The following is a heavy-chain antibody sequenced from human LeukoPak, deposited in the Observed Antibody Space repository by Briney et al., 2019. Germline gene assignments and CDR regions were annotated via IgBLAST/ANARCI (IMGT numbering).Heavy chain of an antibody. Sequence: GGSLRLSCVASGFTFSNYWMSWVRQAPGKGLEWVANIKQDESEKYFVDSVKGRFTISRDNSKNTLYLQMNSLRAEDTAVYYCAKAGGSLYYFDYWGQGTLVTVSS. J-gene: IGHJ4*02. CDR2: IKQDESEK. V-gene: IGHV3-7*03. CDR3: AKAGGSLYYFDY. CDR1: GFTFSNYW. D-gene: IGHD1-26*01.